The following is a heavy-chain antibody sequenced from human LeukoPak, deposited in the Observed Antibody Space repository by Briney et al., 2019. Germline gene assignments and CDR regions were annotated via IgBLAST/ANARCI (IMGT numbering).Heavy chain of an antibody. CDR2: INHSGST. CDR1: GGSFSGYY. V-gene: IGHV4-34*01. Sequence: SETLSLTCAVYGGSFSGYYWSWIRQPPGKGLEWIGEINHSGSTNYNPSLESRVTISVDTSKNQFSLKLSSVTAADTAVYYCARGVWGYGSGSYQPPYFDYWGQGTLVTVSS. D-gene: IGHD3-10*01. CDR3: ARGVWGYGSGSYQPPYFDY. J-gene: IGHJ4*02.